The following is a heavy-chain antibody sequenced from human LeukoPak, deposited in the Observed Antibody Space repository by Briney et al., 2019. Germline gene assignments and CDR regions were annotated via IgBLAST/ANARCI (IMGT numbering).Heavy chain of an antibody. CDR2: IKEDGSEK. D-gene: IGHD3-3*02. CDR1: GFSFSNYW. CDR3: ARDSQHLNFDH. J-gene: IGHJ4*02. Sequence: GGSLRLSCAASGFSFSNYWMNAVRQAPGKGLEWVANIKEDGSEKYYVDSVKGRFTISRDNAKNSLYLQMDSLRAEDTAVYYCARDSQHLNFDHWGQGALVTVSS. V-gene: IGHV3-7*04.